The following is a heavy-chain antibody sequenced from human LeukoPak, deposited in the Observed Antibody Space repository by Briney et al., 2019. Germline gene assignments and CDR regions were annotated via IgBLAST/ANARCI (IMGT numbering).Heavy chain of an antibody. D-gene: IGHD3-10*01. J-gene: IGHJ6*03. V-gene: IGHV4-59*01. CDR2: IYYSGST. CDR1: GGSISSYY. Sequence: PSETLSLTCTVSGGSISSYYWSWIRQPPGKGLEWIGYIYYSGSTNYNPSLKSRVTISVDTSKNQFSLKLSSVTAADTAVYYCASITMVRGGVPLYMDVWGKGTTVTVSS. CDR3: ASITMVRGGVPLYMDV.